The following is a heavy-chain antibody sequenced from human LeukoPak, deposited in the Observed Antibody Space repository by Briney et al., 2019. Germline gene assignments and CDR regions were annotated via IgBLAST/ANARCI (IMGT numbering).Heavy chain of an antibody. V-gene: IGHV4-34*01. D-gene: IGHD3-10*01. J-gene: IGHJ6*04. CDR1: GGSFSGYY. CDR3: AIPDRGSRLDV. Sequence: SETLSLTCAVYGGSFSGYYWSWIRQPPGKGLEWIGEINHSGSTNYNPSLKSRVTISVDTSKNQFSLKLSSVTAADTAVYYCAIPDRGSRLDVWGKGTTVTVSS. CDR2: INHSGST.